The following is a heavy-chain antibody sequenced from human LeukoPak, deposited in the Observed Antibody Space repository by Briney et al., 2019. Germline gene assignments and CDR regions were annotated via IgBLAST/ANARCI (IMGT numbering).Heavy chain of an antibody. V-gene: IGHV3-48*04. J-gene: IGHJ6*03. CDR1: GFTFSSYS. D-gene: IGHD2-21*02. CDR2: ISISDSTI. CDR3: ARGTTALMDV. Sequence: GGSLRLSCAASGFTFSSYSMNWVRQAPGKGLEWISYISISDSTIYYADSVKGRFTISRDNAKNSLYLQMNSLRAEDTAVYYCARGTTALMDVWGKGTTVTVSS.